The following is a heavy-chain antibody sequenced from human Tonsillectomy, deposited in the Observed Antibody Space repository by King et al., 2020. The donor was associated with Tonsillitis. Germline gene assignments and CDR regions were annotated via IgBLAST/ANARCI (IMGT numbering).Heavy chain of an antibody. CDR1: GFTFGSYG. D-gene: IGHD5-24*01. J-gene: IGHJ4*02. V-gene: IGHV3-30*05. CDR3: AKDFAEMATITPDN. CDR2: ISYDGSNK. Sequence: QLVQSGGGVVQPGRSLRLSCAASGFTFGSYGMHWVRQAPGKGLEWVAVISYDGSNKYYADSVKGRFTISRDNFKNTVYLQLNSLRTEDTAVYYCAKDFAEMATITPDNWGQGTLVTVSS.